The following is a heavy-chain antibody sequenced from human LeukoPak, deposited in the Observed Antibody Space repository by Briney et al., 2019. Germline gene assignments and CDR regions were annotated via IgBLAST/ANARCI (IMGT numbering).Heavy chain of an antibody. D-gene: IGHD3-3*01. CDR1: GYTFTSYG. CDR2: ISAYNGNT. Sequence: ASVKVSRKASGYTFTSYGISWVRQAPGQGLEWMGWISAYNGNTNYAQKLQGRVTMTTDTSTSTAYMELRSLRSDGTAVYYCAVTFWSGYYYDYWGQGTLVTVSS. V-gene: IGHV1-18*01. J-gene: IGHJ4*02. CDR3: AVTFWSGYYYDY.